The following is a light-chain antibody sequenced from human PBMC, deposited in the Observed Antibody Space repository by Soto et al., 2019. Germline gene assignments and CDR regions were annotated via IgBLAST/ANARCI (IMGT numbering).Light chain of an antibody. CDR3: CSYAGSYAA. Sequence: QSALTQPRSVSGSPGQSVTISCTGTSSDVGGYNYVSWYQQHPGKAPKLMIYDVSKRPSGVPDRFSGSKSGNTASLTISGLQAEDEADYCCCSYAGSYAAFGGGTKLTVL. CDR2: DVS. J-gene: IGLJ3*02. CDR1: SSDVGGYNY. V-gene: IGLV2-11*01.